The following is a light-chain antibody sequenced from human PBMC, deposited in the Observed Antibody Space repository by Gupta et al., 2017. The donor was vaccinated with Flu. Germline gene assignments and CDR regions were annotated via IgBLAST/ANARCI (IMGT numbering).Light chain of an antibody. J-gene: IGLJ2*01. CDR2: GNI. CDR3: QSYDSSLSKV. V-gene: IGLV1-40*01. Sequence: RVTISCTGSSSNIGAGYDVHWYQQLPGTAPKLLIYGNINRPSGVPDRFSGSKSGTSASLAITGLQAEDEADYYCQSYDSSLSKVFGGGTKLTGL. CDR1: SSNIGAGYD.